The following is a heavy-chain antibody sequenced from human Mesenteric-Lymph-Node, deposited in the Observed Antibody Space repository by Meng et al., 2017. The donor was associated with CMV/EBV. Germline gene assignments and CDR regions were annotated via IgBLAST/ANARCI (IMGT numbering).Heavy chain of an antibody. D-gene: IGHD2-2*01. Sequence: GGSLRLSCAASGFTFSSYAMHGVRQAPGKGLEWVAVISYDGSNKYYADSVKGRFTISRDNSKNTLYLQMNSLRPEDTAVYYCARGLVWCSSSSCFLFDYWGQGTLVTVSS. CDR2: ISYDGSNK. CDR1: GFTFSSYA. V-gene: IGHV3-30-3*01. J-gene: IGHJ4*02. CDR3: ARGLVWCSSSSCFLFDY.